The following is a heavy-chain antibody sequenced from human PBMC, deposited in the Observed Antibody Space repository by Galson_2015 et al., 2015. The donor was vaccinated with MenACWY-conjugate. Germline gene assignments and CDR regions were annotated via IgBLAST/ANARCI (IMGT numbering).Heavy chain of an antibody. Sequence: SLRLSCAASGFTFSGYWMHWVRQSPGKGLVWVSRINRDGSAADYADSVKGRFTISRDNAKNTLYLQMNSLRAEDTAVYYCTTYCSSPSCYANGAYWGQGTLVTVSS. CDR3: TTYCSSPSCYANGAY. CDR2: INRDGSAA. D-gene: IGHD2-2*01. J-gene: IGHJ4*02. CDR1: GFTFSGYW. V-gene: IGHV3-74*01.